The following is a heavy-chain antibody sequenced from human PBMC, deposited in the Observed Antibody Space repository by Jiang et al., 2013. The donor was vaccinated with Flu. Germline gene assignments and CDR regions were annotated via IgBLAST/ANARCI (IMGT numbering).Heavy chain of an antibody. J-gene: IGHJ3*01. D-gene: IGHD6-13*01. CDR1: GDSISGSPYY. CDR3: SRPGAAAGTSKGHAFDV. V-gene: IGHV4-39*01. Sequence: LLKPSETLSLTCSVSGDSISGSPYYWVWIRQPPGRGLEWIGNIYYSGTTYYNASVKSRVTISVDTSKNQFSLELRSVTAADTAMYYCSRPGAAAGTSKGHAFDVWGPGT. CDR2: IYYSGTT.